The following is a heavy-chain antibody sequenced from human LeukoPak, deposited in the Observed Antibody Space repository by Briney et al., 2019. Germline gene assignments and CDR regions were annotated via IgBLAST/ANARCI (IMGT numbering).Heavy chain of an antibody. J-gene: IGHJ6*02. CDR3: ARELDGGNDD. CDR1: GFTFSSYP. V-gene: IGHV3-64*01. CDR2: IRGNGGST. D-gene: IGHD4-23*01. Sequence: GGSLRLSCAASGFTFSSYPMHWVRQAPGKGLEYVSAIRGNGGSTYYGNSVKGRFTISRDNSKNTLYLQMGSLRVEDMALYYCARELDGGNDDWGHLTSVTVSS.